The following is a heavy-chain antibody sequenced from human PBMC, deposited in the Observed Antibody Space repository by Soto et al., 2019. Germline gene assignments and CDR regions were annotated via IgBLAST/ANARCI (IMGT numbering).Heavy chain of an antibody. CDR3: ARDGRGTAMGFTAAVWFDP. CDR1: GYTFTSYG. J-gene: IGHJ5*02. Sequence: QVQLVQSGAEVKKPGASVKVSCKASGYTFTSYGISWVRQAPGQGLEWMGWISPYNGNTNYAQMLQGRATMTTDTSTNTAYMELRSLRSDDTAVYYCARDGRGTAMGFTAAVWFDPWGQGTLVTVSS. D-gene: IGHD5-18*01. CDR2: ISPYNGNT. V-gene: IGHV1-18*01.